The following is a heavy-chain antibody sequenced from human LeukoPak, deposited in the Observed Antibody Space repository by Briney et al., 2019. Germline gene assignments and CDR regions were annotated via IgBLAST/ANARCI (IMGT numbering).Heavy chain of an antibody. D-gene: IGHD5-12*01. CDR2: ISWDCGST. CDR3: AKDGWRYSGYEHLPDY. V-gene: IGHV3-43D*03. Sequence: PGGSLRLSCAASGFTFDDYAMHWVRQAPGKGLEWVSLISWDCGSTYYADSVKGRFTISRDNSKNSLYLQMNSLRAEDTALYYCAKDGWRYSGYEHLPDYWGQGTLVTVSS. CDR1: GFTFDDYA. J-gene: IGHJ4*02.